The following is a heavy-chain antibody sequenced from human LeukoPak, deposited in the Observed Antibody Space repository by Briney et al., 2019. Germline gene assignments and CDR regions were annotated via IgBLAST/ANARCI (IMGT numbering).Heavy chain of an antibody. CDR3: ASEYSGSYSYYYYYGMDV. V-gene: IGHV3-33*01. CDR1: GFTFSSYG. CDR2: IWYDGSNK. D-gene: IGHD1-26*01. J-gene: IGHJ6*02. Sequence: GRSLGLSCAASGFTFSSYGMHWVRQAPGKGLEWVAVIWYDGSNKYYADSVKGRFTISRDNSKNTLYLQMNSLRAEDTAVYYCASEYSGSYSYYYYYGMDVWGQGTTVTVSS.